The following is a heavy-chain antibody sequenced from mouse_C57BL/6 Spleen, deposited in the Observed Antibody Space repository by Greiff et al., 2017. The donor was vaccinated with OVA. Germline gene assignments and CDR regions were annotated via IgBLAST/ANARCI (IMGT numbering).Heavy chain of an antibody. Sequence: QVHVKQSGAELVRPGASVTLSCKASGYTFTDYEMHWVKQTPVHGLEWIGAIDPETGGTAYNQKFKGKAILTADKSYSPAYLALRSLTSEDSAVYYGTRKVDYDGSSSYYYARDYWGQGTSVTVSS. J-gene: IGHJ4*01. D-gene: IGHD1-1*01. CDR3: TRKVDYDGSSSYYYARDY. CDR2: IDPETGGT. CDR1: GYTFTDYE. V-gene: IGHV1-15*01.